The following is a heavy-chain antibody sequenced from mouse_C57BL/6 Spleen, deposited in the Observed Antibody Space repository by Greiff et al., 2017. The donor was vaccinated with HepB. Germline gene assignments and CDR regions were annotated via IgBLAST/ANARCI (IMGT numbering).Heavy chain of an antibody. CDR1: GYTFTSYW. V-gene: IGHV1-64*01. CDR3: ARTPFITTVVATDYFDY. J-gene: IGHJ2*01. Sequence: QVQLKESGAELVKPGASVKLSCKASGYTFTSYWMHWVKQRPGQGLEWIGMIHPNSGSTNYNEKFKSKATLTVDKSSSTAYMQLSSLTSEDSAVYYCARTPFITTVVATDYFDYWGQGTTLTVSS. D-gene: IGHD1-1*01. CDR2: IHPNSGST.